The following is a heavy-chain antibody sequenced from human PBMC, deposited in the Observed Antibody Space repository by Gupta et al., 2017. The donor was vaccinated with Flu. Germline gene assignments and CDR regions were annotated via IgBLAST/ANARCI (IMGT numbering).Heavy chain of an antibody. J-gene: IGHJ4*02. CDR3: VKGGSAVRLVDS. CDR2: IDSNGAK. Sequence: WVGQAPGKELGWVLCIDSNGAKYYAGAVRGLFTVTKDNSKTTLDQRVIGLGAEDAAVYYCVKGGSAVRLVDSWGQGTLVTVSS. V-gene: IGHV3-23*01. D-gene: IGHD2-15*01.